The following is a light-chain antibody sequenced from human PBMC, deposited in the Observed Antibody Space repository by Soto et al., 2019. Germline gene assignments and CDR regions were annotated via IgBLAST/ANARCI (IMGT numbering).Light chain of an antibody. CDR3: QQYGSSPPWT. V-gene: IGKV3-20*01. CDR1: QSVSSSY. CDR2: GAS. J-gene: IGKJ1*01. Sequence: EIVLTQSAGPLSLSPGERATLSCRSSQSVSSSYLAWYQQKPGQAPRLLIYGASSRATGIPDRFSGSGSGTDFTLTISRLEPEDFAVYYCQQYGSSPPWTFGQGTKVDIK.